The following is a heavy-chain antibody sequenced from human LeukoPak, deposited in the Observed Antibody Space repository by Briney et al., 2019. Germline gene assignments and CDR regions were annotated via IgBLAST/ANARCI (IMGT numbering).Heavy chain of an antibody. CDR3: ARREVGVLGCRFDY. D-gene: IGHD2-15*01. CDR2: INHSGST. Sequence: SETLSLTCTVSGGSISSGGYYWSWIRQPPGQGLEWIGEINHSGSTNYNPSLRSRVTISVDTSKNQFSLKLSSVTAADTAVYYCARREVGVLGCRFDYWGQRTLVTVSS. CDR1: GGSISSGGYY. J-gene: IGHJ4*02. V-gene: IGHV4-39*07.